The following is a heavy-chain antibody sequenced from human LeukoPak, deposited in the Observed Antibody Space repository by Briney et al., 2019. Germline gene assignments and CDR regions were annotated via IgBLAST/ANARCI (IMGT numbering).Heavy chain of an antibody. CDR1: GYTFTGYY. D-gene: IGHD1-1*01. V-gene: IGHV1-2*02. CDR2: ITPNSGGT. J-gene: IGHJ5*02. Sequence: ASVKVSCKASGYTFTGYYMHWVRQTPAQGLEWMGWITPNSGGTNYAQKFQGRVTMTRDTSISTAYMELSRLISDDTAVYYCARSITSEPTHWFDPWGQGTLVTVSS. CDR3: ARSITSEPTHWFDP.